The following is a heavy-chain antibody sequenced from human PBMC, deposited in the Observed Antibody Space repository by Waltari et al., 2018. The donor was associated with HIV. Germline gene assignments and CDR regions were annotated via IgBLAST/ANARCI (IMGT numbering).Heavy chain of an antibody. CDR3: ARAADIVVVPAASNWFDP. CDR1: GGSISSSSYY. J-gene: IGHJ5*02. Sequence: LQLQESGPGLVKPSETLSLTCTVSGGSISSSSYYWGWIRQPPGKGLEWIGSIYYSGSTYYNPSLKSRVTISVDTSKNQFSLKLSSVTAADTAVYYCARAADIVVVPAASNWFDPWGQGTLVTVSS. V-gene: IGHV4-39*07. CDR2: IYYSGST. D-gene: IGHD2-2*01.